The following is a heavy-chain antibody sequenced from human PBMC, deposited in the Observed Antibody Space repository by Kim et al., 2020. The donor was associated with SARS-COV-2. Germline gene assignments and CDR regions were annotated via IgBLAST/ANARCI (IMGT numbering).Heavy chain of an antibody. V-gene: IGHV4-30-4*01. J-gene: IGHJ4*02. CDR3: ARDGDSSQHFDY. CDR1: GGSISSGDYY. D-gene: IGHD6-13*01. CDR2: IYYSGST. Sequence: SETLSLTCTVSGGSISSGDYYWSWIRQPPGKGLEWIGYIYYSGSTYYNPSLKSRVTISVDTSKNQFSLKLSSVTAADTAVYYCARDGDSSQHFDYWGQGTLVTVSS.